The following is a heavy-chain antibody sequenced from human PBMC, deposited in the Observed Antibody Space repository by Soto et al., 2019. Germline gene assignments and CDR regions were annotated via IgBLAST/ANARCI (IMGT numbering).Heavy chain of an antibody. D-gene: IGHD6-13*01. CDR2: ISSSSSFI. J-gene: IGHJ4*02. V-gene: IGHV3-21*01. Sequence: SCKASGGTFSSYAINWVRQAPGKGLEWVSLISSSSSFIYYPDSVKGRFTISRDNAKNSLFLQMNSLRAEDAAVYYCARVGHTTSIVAHGTRGDHWGQGTLVTVSS. CDR3: ARVGHTTSIVAHGTRGDH. CDR1: GGTFSSYA.